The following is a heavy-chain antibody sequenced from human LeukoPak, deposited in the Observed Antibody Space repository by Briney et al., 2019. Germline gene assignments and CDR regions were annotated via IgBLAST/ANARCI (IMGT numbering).Heavy chain of an antibody. CDR3: ARDHGNGSGSPPEYYFDY. CDR2: MNPNSGNT. CDR1: GYTFTSYD. Sequence: ASVKVSCKASGYTFTSYDINWVRQATGQGLEWMGWMNPNSGNTGYAQKFQGRVTMTRNTSISTAYMELSSLRSDDTAVYYCARDHGNGSGSPPEYYFDYWGQGTLVTVSS. V-gene: IGHV1-8*01. D-gene: IGHD3-10*01. J-gene: IGHJ4*02.